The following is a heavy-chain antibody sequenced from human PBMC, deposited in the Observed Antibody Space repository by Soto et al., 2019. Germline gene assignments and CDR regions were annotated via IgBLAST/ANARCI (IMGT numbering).Heavy chain of an antibody. CDR2: IIPPFGTA. V-gene: IGHV1-69*06. CDR3: ASSSGNNYGVGTNYYFDY. J-gene: IGHJ4*02. CDR1: GSTFSTYS. D-gene: IGHD1-26*01. Sequence: SVKVSCKTSGSTFSTYSIVWMRQAPGEGLEWMGGIIPPFGTANYAQKFQDRVTITADKSTNTAFMELSSLKSEDTAMYYCASSSGNNYGVGTNYYFDYWGQGTLVTVSS.